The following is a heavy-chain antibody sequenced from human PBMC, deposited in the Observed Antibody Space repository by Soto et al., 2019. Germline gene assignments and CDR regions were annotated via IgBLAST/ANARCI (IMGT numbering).Heavy chain of an antibody. V-gene: IGHV4-39*07. CDR2: IYYSGST. D-gene: IGHD5-18*01. CDR3: ARGGGYVYSYGYWFDP. Sequence: SETLSLTCTVSGGSISSSSYYWGWIRQPPGKGLEWIGSIYYSGSTYYNPSLKSRVTISVDTSKNQFSLKLSSVTAADTAVYYCARGGGYVYSYGYWFDPWGQGTLVTVSS. J-gene: IGHJ5*02. CDR1: GGSISSSSYY.